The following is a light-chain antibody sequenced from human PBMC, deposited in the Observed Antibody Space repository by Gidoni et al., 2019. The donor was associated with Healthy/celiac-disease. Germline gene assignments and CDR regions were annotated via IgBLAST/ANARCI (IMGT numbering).Light chain of an antibody. CDR1: QSISSY. J-gene: IGKJ1*01. CDR2: AAS. CDR3: QQSYSTLLT. Sequence: DIQMTQYPSSLSASVGDRVTNTCRASQSISSYLNWYQQKPGKAPKLLIYAASSLQSGVPSRFRGSGSGTDFTLTISSLQPEDFATYYCQQSYSTLLTFXHXTKVEIK. V-gene: IGKV1-39*01.